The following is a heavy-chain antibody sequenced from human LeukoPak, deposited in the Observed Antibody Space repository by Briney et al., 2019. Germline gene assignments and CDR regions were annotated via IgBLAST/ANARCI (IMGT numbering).Heavy chain of an antibody. CDR3: ASIWAHSSGWYYFDY. CDR2: ISGSGGST. J-gene: IGHJ4*02. D-gene: IGHD6-19*01. CDR1: GFTFSSYA. V-gene: IGHV3-23*01. Sequence: PGVSLRLSCAASGFTFSSYAMSWVRQAPGKGLEWVSAISGSGGSTYYADSVKGRFTISRDNSKNTLYLQMNSLRAEDTAVYYCASIWAHSSGWYYFDYWGQGTLVTVSS.